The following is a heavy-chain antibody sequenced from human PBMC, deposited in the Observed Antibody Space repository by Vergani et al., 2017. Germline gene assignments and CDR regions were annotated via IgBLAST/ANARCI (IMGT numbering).Heavy chain of an antibody. V-gene: IGHV3-30*18. CDR1: GFSFSSHA. J-gene: IGHJ6*03. CDR3: AKAGSVTSGSLQYNFYMDV. CDR2: ISNDGRKK. D-gene: IGHD3-10*01. Sequence: QVQLAESGGGRVQPGRSLRLSCAASGFSFSSHAIHWVRQAPGKGLEWVAVISNDGRKKYYADSGKGRFTISRDNSKNTLYLQMNSLRTQDTAVYYCAKAGSVTSGSLQYNFYMDVWGKGTTVTVS.